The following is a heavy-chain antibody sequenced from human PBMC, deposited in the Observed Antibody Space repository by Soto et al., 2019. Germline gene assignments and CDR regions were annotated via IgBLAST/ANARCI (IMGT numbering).Heavy chain of an antibody. CDR1: GGSISSSSYY. J-gene: IGHJ4*02. CDR3: ASKRYCSGGSCYDDY. D-gene: IGHD2-15*01. V-gene: IGHV4-39*01. CDR2: IYYSGTT. Sequence: SENLSLTCTVSGGSISSSSYYCGWIRQPPGKGLEWIGSIYYSGTTYYNPSLKSRVTISVDTSKNHFYLKLTSVTAADTAVYYCASKRYCSGGSCYDDYWGQGTLVTVSS.